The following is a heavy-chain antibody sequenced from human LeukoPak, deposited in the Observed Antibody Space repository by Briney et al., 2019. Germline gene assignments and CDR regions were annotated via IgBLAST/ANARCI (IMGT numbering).Heavy chain of an antibody. CDR2: IQSKTDGGTT. CDR3: TTLYGSGSDS. Sequence: PAGSLRLSCAASGFTLSNAWMSWVRQAPGKGLEWVGQIQSKTDGGTTEYAAPVKGRFTISRDDSQNTLYLHMNSLKTEDTAVYYCTTLYGSGSDSWGQGTLVSVAP. V-gene: IGHV3-15*01. J-gene: IGHJ4*02. CDR1: GFTLSNAW. D-gene: IGHD3-10*01.